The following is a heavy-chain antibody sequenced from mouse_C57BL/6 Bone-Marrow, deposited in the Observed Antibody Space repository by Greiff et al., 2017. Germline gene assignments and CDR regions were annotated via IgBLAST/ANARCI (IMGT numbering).Heavy chain of an antibody. V-gene: IGHV5-4*01. Sequence: EVQLQESGGGLVKPGGSLKLSCAASGFTFSSYAMSWVRQTPEKRLEWVATISDGGSYTYYPDNVKGRFTISRDNAKNNLYLQMSHLKSEDTAMYYCARGTAQAPYYAMDYGGQGTSVTVSS. D-gene: IGHD3-2*02. CDR1: GFTFSSYA. CDR3: ARGTAQAPYYAMDY. CDR2: ISDGGSYT. J-gene: IGHJ4*01.